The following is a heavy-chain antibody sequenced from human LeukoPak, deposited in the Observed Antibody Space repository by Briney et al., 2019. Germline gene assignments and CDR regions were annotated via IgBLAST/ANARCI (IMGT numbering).Heavy chain of an antibody. D-gene: IGHD1-1*01. J-gene: IGHJ4*01. Sequence: SETLSLACGVSGYPIGSGYFWGWIRQPPGRGLEWIATIYYSGTTYYNPSLKSRITISMATSKNQFSLKLTSVTAADTALYYCARHGNYNWNDGRTFDYWGQGTLVTVSS. CDR3: ARHGNYNWNDGRTFDY. CDR2: IYYSGTT. CDR1: GYPIGSGYF. V-gene: IGHV4-38-2*01.